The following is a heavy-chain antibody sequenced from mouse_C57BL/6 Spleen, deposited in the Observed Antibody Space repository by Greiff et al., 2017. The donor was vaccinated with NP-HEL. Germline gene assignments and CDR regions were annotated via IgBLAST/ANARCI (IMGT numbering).Heavy chain of an antibody. CDR1: GFTFSDYG. D-gene: IGHD2-2*01. CDR2: ISSGSSTS. V-gene: IGHV5-17*01. CDR3: ARQGYPYYFDY. Sequence: EVMLVESGGGLVKPGGSLKLSCAASGFTFSDYGMHWVRQAPEKGLEWVAYISSGSSTSYYADTVKGRFTISRDNAKNTLFLQMTSLRSEDTAMYYCARQGYPYYFDYWGQGTTLTVSS. J-gene: IGHJ2*01.